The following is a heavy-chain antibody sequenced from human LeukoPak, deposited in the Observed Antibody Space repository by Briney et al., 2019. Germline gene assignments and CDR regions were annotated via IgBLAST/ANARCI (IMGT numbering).Heavy chain of an antibody. CDR1: GFSLSTSGVG. Sequence: ESGPTLVKPTQTLTLTCTFSGFSLSTSGVGVGWIRQPPGKALEWLALIYWDDDKRYSPSLKNRLTITKDTSKNQVVLTMTNMDPVDTATYYCAHRREYYGSGNYAFDIWGQGTMVTVSS. CDR3: AHRREYYGSGNYAFDI. D-gene: IGHD3-10*01. V-gene: IGHV2-5*02. CDR2: IYWDDDK. J-gene: IGHJ3*02.